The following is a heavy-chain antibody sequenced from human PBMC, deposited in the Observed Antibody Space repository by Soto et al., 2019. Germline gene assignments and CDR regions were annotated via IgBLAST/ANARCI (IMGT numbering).Heavy chain of an antibody. V-gene: IGHV3-23*01. CDR1: GFTFSSYA. Sequence: PGGSLRLSCAASGFTFSSYAMSWGRQAPGKGLEWVSAVSGSGGSRYYSDSVKGRLTISGDNSKNTLYLQMNSLRAEDTAVYYCATTYCTSTSCQGAFDIWGQGTMVTVSS. J-gene: IGHJ3*02. D-gene: IGHD2-2*01. CDR2: VSGSGGSR. CDR3: ATTYCTSTSCQGAFDI.